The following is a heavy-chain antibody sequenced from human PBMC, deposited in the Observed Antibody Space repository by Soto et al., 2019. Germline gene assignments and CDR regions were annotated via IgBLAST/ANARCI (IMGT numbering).Heavy chain of an antibody. J-gene: IGHJ5*02. CDR1: GVSFSGYY. CDR2: INHSGST. CDR3: ARESENYYDSSGYPYRYNRFDH. Sequence: LSLTCAVYGVSFSGYYGSSIRQPPGTVLEWIGEINHSGSTNYNPSLKSRVTISVDTSKNQFSLKLSSVTAADTAVYYCARESENYYDSSGYPYRYNRFDHWGQGTLVS. V-gene: IGHV4-34*01. D-gene: IGHD3-22*01.